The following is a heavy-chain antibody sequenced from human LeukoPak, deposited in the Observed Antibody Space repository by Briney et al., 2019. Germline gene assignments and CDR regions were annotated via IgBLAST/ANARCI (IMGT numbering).Heavy chain of an antibody. J-gene: IGHJ4*02. CDR3: ARVSTRCSGGSCYPLHFDY. CDR2: MNPNSGNT. CDR1: GYTFTSYD. D-gene: IGHD2-15*01. V-gene: IGHV1-8*02. Sequence: ASVKVSCKASGYTFTSYDINWVRQATGQGLEWMGWMNPNSGNTGYAQKFQGGVTMTRNTSISTAYMELSSLRSEDTAVYYCARVSTRCSGGSCYPLHFDYWGQGTLVTVSS.